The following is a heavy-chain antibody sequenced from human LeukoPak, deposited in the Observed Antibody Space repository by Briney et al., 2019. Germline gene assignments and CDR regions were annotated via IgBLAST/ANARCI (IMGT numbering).Heavy chain of an antibody. J-gene: IGHJ5*02. Sequence: SETLSLTCTVSGGSISSYYWSWIRQPAGKGLEWIGRIYTSGSTNYNPSLKIRVTMSVDTSKNQFSLKLSSVTAADTAVYYCARDFTMVRGARGLNWFDPWGQGTLVTVSS. CDR2: IYTSGST. CDR1: GGSISSYY. V-gene: IGHV4-4*07. CDR3: ARDFTMVRGARGLNWFDP. D-gene: IGHD3-10*01.